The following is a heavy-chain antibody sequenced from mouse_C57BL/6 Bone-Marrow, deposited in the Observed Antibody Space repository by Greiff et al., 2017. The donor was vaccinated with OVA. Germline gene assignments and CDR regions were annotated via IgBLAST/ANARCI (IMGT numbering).Heavy chain of an antibody. CDR3: ARIYDGYYLFAY. CDR2: IYPGGGYT. CDR1: GYTFTNYW. Sequence: VQLQESGAELVRPGTSVKMSCKASGYTFTNYWIGWAKQRPGHGLEWIGDIYPGGGYTNYNEKFKGKATLTADKSSSTAYMQFSSLTSEDSAIYYCARIYDGYYLFAYWGQGTLVTVSA. D-gene: IGHD2-3*01. V-gene: IGHV1-63*01. J-gene: IGHJ3*01.